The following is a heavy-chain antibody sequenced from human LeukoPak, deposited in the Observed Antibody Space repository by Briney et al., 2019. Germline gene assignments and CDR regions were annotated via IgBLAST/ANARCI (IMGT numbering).Heavy chain of an antibody. CDR2: FDPEDGET. D-gene: IGHD1-26*01. V-gene: IGHV1-24*01. J-gene: IGHJ3*02. CDR3: ATAEWELDAFDI. Sequence: ASVKVSCKVSGYTLTELSMHWVRQAPGEGLEWMGGFDPEDGETIYAQKFQGRVTMTEDTSTDTAYMELSSLRSEDTAVYYCATAEWELDAFDIWGQGTMVAVSS. CDR1: GYTLTELS.